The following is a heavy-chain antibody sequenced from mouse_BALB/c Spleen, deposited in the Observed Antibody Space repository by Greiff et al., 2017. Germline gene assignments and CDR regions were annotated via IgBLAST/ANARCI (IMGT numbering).Heavy chain of an antibody. CDR2: ISYSGST. CDR3: SRVWLLRGFAY. Sequence: EVQLVESGPGLVKPSQSLSLTCTVTGYSITSDYAWNWIRQFPGNKLEWMGYISYSGSTSYNPSIKSRISITRDTSKNQFFLQLNSVTTEDTATYYCSRVWLLRGFAYWGQGTLVTVSA. D-gene: IGHD2-3*01. V-gene: IGHV3-2*02. CDR1: GYSITSDYA. J-gene: IGHJ3*01.